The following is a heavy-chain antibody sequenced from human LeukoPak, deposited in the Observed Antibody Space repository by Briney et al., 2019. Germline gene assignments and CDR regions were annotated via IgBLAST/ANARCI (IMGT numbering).Heavy chain of an antibody. CDR3: ARYSSTFVYFEY. CDR2: IYHSGSI. J-gene: IGHJ4*02. D-gene: IGHD6-13*01. CDR1: GDSISNYY. Sequence: SETLSLTCTVSGDSISNYYWSWIRQSPGKGLEWIGYIYHSGSINYKSSLKSRVTMSRDTSKNQFSLRLSSVTAADTAVYYCARYSSTFVYFEYWGQGALVTVSS. V-gene: IGHV4-59*08.